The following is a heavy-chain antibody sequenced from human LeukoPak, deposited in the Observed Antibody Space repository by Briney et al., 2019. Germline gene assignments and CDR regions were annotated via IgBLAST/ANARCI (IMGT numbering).Heavy chain of an antibody. CDR3: ARGGSYYDSSGYYCFDY. CDR2: ISSSGSTI. D-gene: IGHD3-22*01. Sequence: PGGSLRLSCAASGFTFSSYEMNWVRQAPGKGLEWVSYISSSGSTIYYADSVKGRFTISRDNAKNSLYLQMNSLRAEDTAVYYCARGGSYYDSSGYYCFDYWGQGTLVTVSS. V-gene: IGHV3-48*03. J-gene: IGHJ4*02. CDR1: GFTFSSYE.